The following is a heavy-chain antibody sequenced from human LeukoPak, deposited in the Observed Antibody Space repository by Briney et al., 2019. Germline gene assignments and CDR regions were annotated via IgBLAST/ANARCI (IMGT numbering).Heavy chain of an antibody. D-gene: IGHD3-10*01. CDR2: IYSGGST. Sequence: PGGSLRLSCAASGFTVSSKYMSWVRQAPGKGLEWVSVIYSGGSTYYADSVKGRFTISRDNSKNTLYLQMNSLRAEDTAVYYCARDAMGYGSWSYLYWGQGTLVTVSS. V-gene: IGHV3-66*01. J-gene: IGHJ4*02. CDR1: GFTVSSKY. CDR3: ARDAMGYGSWSYLY.